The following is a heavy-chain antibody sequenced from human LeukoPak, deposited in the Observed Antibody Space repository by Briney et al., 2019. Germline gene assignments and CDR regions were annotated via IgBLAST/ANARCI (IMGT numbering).Heavy chain of an antibody. CDR3: ARDVQGHGGDY. D-gene: IGHD1-1*01. CDR2: MNPNSGNT. Sequence: ASVKASCKASGYTFTSYDINWVRQASGQGLEWMGWMNPNSGNTGYAQKFQGRVTITRNTSISTAYMELSSLRSEDTGVYYCARDVQGHGGDYWGQGTLVTVSS. CDR1: GYTFTSYD. V-gene: IGHV1-8*01. J-gene: IGHJ4*02.